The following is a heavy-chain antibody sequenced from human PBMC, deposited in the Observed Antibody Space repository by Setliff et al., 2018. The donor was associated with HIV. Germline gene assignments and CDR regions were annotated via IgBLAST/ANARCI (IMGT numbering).Heavy chain of an antibody. CDR3: ASFRISPPDY. Sequence: GGSLRLSCAASRFTYGSYWMSWVRQTPGRGLEWVASIKGNGNEVYYLTSVKGRFTISRDNAKNSLYLQMNSLRAEDTAVYYCASFRISPPDYWGQGTLVTVSS. V-gene: IGHV3-7*03. J-gene: IGHJ4*02. CDR1: RFTYGSYW. CDR2: IKGNGNEV. D-gene: IGHD3-3*01.